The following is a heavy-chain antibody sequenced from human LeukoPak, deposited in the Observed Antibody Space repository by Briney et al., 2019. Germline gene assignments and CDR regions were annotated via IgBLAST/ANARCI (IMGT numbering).Heavy chain of an antibody. V-gene: IGHV1-69*05. CDR2: IIPIFGTA. Sequence: GASVKVSCKASGGTFSSYAISWVRQAPGQGLEWMGRIIPIFGTANYAQKFQGRVTITTDESTSTAYMELSRLRSEDTAVYYCARAIRELLPPSDAFDIWGQGTMVTVSS. J-gene: IGHJ3*02. CDR3: ARAIRELLPPSDAFDI. CDR1: GGTFSSYA. D-gene: IGHD1-26*01.